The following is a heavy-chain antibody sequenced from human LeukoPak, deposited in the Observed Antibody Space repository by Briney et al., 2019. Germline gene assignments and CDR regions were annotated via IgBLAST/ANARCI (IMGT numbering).Heavy chain of an antibody. V-gene: IGHV1-2*02. CDR2: INPNSGGT. Sequence: ASVKVSCKASGYTFTSHGISWVRQAPGQGLEWMGWINPNSGGTSYAQKFQDRVTMTRDTSTSTAYMELSRLRSDGTAVYYCTRDPGDTAMAKYYFDYWGQGTLVTVSS. D-gene: IGHD5-18*01. CDR1: GYTFTSHG. J-gene: IGHJ4*02. CDR3: TRDPGDTAMAKYYFDY.